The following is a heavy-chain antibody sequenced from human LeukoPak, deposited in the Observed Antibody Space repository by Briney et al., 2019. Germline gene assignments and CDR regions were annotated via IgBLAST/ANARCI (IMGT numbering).Heavy chain of an antibody. CDR1: GFTFSSYG. CDR2: ISGSGGST. V-gene: IGHV3-23*01. D-gene: IGHD3-16*01. CDR3: AKAVVGGHPYYYMDV. J-gene: IGHJ6*03. Sequence: PGGSLRLSCAASGFTFSSYGMSWVRQAPGKGLEWVSAISGSGGSTYYADSVKGRFTISRDNSKNTLYLQMNSLRAEDTAVYYCAKAVVGGHPYYYMDVWGKGTTVTISS.